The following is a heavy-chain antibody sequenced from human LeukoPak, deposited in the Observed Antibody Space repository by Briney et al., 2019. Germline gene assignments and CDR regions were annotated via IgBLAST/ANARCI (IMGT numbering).Heavy chain of an antibody. Sequence: GASLRLSCAASGFTFSSYAMSWVRQAPGKGLEWVSAISGSGGSTYYADSVKGRFTISRDNSKNTLYLQMNSLRAEDTAVYYCAKSIVVVPAAIFDSWGQGTLVTVSS. D-gene: IGHD2-2*01. CDR1: GFTFSSYA. CDR3: AKSIVVVPAAIFDS. CDR2: ISGSGGST. V-gene: IGHV3-23*01. J-gene: IGHJ4*02.